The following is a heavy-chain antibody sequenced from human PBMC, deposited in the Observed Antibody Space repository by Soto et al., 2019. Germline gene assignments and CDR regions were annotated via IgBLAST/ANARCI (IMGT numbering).Heavy chain of an antibody. J-gene: IGHJ4*02. CDR2: MSYDGSNK. D-gene: IGHD3-22*01. CDR1: GFTFSSYG. Sequence: GGSLRLSCAASGFTFSSYGMHWVRQAPGKGLEWVAVMSYDGSNKYYADSVKGRFTISRDNSKNTLYLQMNSLRAEDTAVYYCAKDESGNDSSGFPYWGQGTLVTVSS. V-gene: IGHV3-30*18. CDR3: AKDESGNDSSGFPY.